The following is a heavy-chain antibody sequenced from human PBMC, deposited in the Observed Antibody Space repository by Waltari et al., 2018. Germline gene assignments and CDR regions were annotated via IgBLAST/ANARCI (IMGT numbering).Heavy chain of an antibody. Sequence: DVQLAESGGGLVQPGRSLGLSCHTSGFTFVDYSMNWVRQAPGQGLEWVGCIRSKAYGETTDYAASVRGRFTISRDDSKSIAYLQMNSLKTEDTAIYFCARDLMYGEHPLFDRWGQGTLVTVSS. CDR2: IRSKAYGETT. V-gene: IGHV3-49*04. J-gene: IGHJ5*02. CDR3: ARDLMYGEHPLFDR. CDR1: GFTFVDYS. D-gene: IGHD4-17*01.